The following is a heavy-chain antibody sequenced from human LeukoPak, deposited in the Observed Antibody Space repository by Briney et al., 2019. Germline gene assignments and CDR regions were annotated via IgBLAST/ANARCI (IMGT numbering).Heavy chain of an antibody. D-gene: IGHD2-2*01. Sequence: PGGSLRLSCAASGFTFSSYAMSWARQAPGKGLEWVSAISGSGGSTYYADSVKGRFTISRDNSKNTLYLQMNSLRAEDTAVYYCAKDLSCSSTSCSDYWGQGTLVTVSS. CDR2: ISGSGGST. J-gene: IGHJ4*02. CDR3: AKDLSCSSTSCSDY. V-gene: IGHV3-23*01. CDR1: GFTFSSYA.